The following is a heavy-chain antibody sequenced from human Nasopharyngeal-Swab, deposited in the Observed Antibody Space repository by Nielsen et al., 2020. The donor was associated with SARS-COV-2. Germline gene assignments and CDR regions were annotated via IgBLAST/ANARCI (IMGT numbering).Heavy chain of an antibody. CDR2: SSWNSGDT. CDR1: GFQFDDYA. Sequence: SLKISCPASGFQFDDYAMQWVLQGPGQSLESVSGSSWNSGDTDYADSVKGGSTISRDDAKNSLYMQMNSLRPEDTAWYYCVKDVKTVVGITTIFDSWGQGTLVTVSS. D-gene: IGHD2-21*01. V-gene: IGHV3-9*01. J-gene: IGHJ4*02. CDR3: VKDVKTVVGITTIFDS.